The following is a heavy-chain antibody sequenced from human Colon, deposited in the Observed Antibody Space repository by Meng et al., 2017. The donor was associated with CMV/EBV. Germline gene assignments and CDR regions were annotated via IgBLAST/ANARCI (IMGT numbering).Heavy chain of an antibody. CDR2: ISTFNYNK. D-gene: IGHD3-16*01. CDR1: GYTFISYG. V-gene: IGHV1-18*01. Sequence: SCKASGYTFISYGFNWVRQAPGEGLEWMGWISTFNYNKYYAQKFQDRVTMTTDRSTNTAYLELRALKADDTASYFCARAVDGGRSDPWGQGTLVTVSS. CDR3: ARAVDGGRSDP. J-gene: IGHJ5*02.